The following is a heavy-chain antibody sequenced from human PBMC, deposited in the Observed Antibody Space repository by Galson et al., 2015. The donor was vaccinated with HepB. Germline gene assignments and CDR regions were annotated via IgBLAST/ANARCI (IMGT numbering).Heavy chain of an antibody. J-gene: IGHJ6*02. CDR1: GFTFSSYG. V-gene: IGHV3-33*01. CDR2: IWYDGSNK. D-gene: IGHD3-3*01. CDR3: ARDRNYDFWSGYFYYYYYGMDV. Sequence: SLRLSCAASGFTFSSYGMHWVRQAPGKGLEWVAVIWYDGSNKYYADSVKGRFTISRDNSKNTLYLQMNSLRAEDTAVYYCARDRNYDFWSGYFYYYYYGMDVWGQGTTVTVSS.